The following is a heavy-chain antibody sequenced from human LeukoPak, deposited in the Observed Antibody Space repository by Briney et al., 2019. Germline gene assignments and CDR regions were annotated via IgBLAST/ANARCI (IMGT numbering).Heavy chain of an antibody. D-gene: IGHD3-22*01. CDR1: GFTVSSNY. CDR2: IYSGGNT. J-gene: IGHJ1*01. CDR3: ARAPSEIGGYYPEYFRH. V-gene: IGHV3-53*01. Sequence: GGSLRLSCAASGFTVSSNYMSWARQAPGKGLEWVSVIYSGGNTYYADSVKGRFTISRDNAKNTVSLQMTSLRAEDTGVYYCARAPSEIGGYYPEYFRHWGQGTLVIVSS.